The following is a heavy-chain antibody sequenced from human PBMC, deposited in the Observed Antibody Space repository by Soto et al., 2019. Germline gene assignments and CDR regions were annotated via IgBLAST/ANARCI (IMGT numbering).Heavy chain of an antibody. J-gene: IGHJ6*03. Sequence: PSETLSVTWTVSGGSISSYYWSWIRQPPGKGLEWIGYIYYSGSTNYNPSLKSRVTISVDTSKNQFSLKLSSVTAADTAVYYCARTMVRGVIIPTDYYYCYMDVWGKGTTVTVSS. D-gene: IGHD3-10*01. CDR3: ARTMVRGVIIPTDYYYCYMDV. CDR2: IYYSGST. CDR1: GGSISSYY. V-gene: IGHV4-59*08.